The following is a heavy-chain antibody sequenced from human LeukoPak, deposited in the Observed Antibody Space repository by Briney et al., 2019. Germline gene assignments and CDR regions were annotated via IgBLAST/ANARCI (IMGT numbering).Heavy chain of an antibody. Sequence: GGSLRLSCAASGFTFSRHGMHWVRQAPGKGLESVAVIWYDGSDKYYADSVKGRFTISRDNSKNTLYLQMNSLRAEDTAVYYCARDISSRHFDHLGQGTLVTVSS. CDR1: GFTFSRHG. CDR2: IWYDGSDK. D-gene: IGHD6-6*01. J-gene: IGHJ4*02. V-gene: IGHV3-33*01. CDR3: ARDISSRHFDH.